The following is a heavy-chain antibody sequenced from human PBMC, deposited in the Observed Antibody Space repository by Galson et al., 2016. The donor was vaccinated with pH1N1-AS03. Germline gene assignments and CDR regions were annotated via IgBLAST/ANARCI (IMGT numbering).Heavy chain of an antibody. CDR1: GGTFGSYG. CDR3: ARDRHFDNCPRFYESEY. CDR2: IIPPSGTT. J-gene: IGHJ4*02. D-gene: IGHD3-9*01. V-gene: IGHV1-69*13. Sequence: SVKVACKASGGTFGSYGISWVRQAPGQGLEWVGGIIPPSGTTDYAQRFQARVTITADDSTNTAYMELNSLTSEDTAVYFCARDRHFDNCPRFYESEYWGQGTLVTVSS.